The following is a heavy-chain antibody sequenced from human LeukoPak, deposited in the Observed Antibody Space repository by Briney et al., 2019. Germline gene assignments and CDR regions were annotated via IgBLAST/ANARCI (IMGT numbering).Heavy chain of an antibody. CDR3: ARGRTGTFDY. CDR1: GFTFSSYA. CDR2: ISGSGGST. J-gene: IGHJ4*02. Sequence: GGSLRLSCAASGFTFSSYAMSWVRQAPGKGLEWVSGISGSGGSTYYADSVKGRFSISRDNSKNTLYLQMNSLRTEDTAVYYCARGRTGTFDYWGQGNLVTVSS. V-gene: IGHV3-23*01. D-gene: IGHD1/OR15-1a*01.